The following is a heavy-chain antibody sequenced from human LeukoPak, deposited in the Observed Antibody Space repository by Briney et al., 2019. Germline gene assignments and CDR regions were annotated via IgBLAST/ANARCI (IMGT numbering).Heavy chain of an antibody. CDR2: IYYSGST. J-gene: IGHJ3*02. CDR3: AIRASYSAFDI. CDR1: GYSISSSSYY. D-gene: IGHD1-26*01. Sequence: PSETLSLTCTVSGYSISSSSYYWGWIRQPPGKGLEWIGSIYYSGSTYYNPSLKSRVTISVDTSKNQFSLKLSSVTAADTAVYYCAIRASYSAFDIWGQGTMVTVSS. V-gene: IGHV4-39*01.